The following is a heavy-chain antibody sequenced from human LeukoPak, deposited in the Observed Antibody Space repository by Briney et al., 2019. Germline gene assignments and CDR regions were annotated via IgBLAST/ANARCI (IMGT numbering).Heavy chain of an antibody. V-gene: IGHV7-4-1*02. D-gene: IGHD2-15*01. J-gene: IGHJ4*02. CDR2: INTNTGNP. CDR3: ARDPDSIFCSGGSCYSGGGDY. Sequence: GAPVKVSCKASGYTFTSYAMNWVRQAPGQGLQWMGWINTNTGNPRYAQGFTGRFVFSLDTSVSTAYLQISSLKAEDTAVYYCARDPDSIFCSGGSCYSGGGDYWGQGTLVTVSS. CDR1: GYTFTSYA.